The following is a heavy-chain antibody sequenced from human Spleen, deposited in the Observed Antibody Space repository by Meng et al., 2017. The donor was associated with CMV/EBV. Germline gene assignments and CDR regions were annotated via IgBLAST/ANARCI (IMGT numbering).Heavy chain of an antibody. V-gene: IGHV3-48*04. J-gene: IGHJ4*02. D-gene: IGHD3-16*01. Sequence: GGSLKISCEASGFTFSSYSMNWVRQAPGKGLEWISYISSSGDTIYYVDSVKGRFTISRDNAKNSLYLQMNSLRTEDTAVYYCARDGGILDYWGQGTLVTVSS. CDR2: ISSSGDTI. CDR3: ARDGGILDY. CDR1: GFTFSSYS.